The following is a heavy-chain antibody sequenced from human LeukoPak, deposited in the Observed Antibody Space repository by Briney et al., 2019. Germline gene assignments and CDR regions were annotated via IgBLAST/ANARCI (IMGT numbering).Heavy chain of an antibody. Sequence: GGSLKLSCAASGFTFSSYAMSWVRQAPGKGLEWVSAISGSGGSTYYADSVKGRFTISRDNSKNTLCLQMNSLRAEDTAVYYCAKDRESLRFLEWLSRYYFDYWGQGTLVTVSS. CDR2: ISGSGGST. D-gene: IGHD3-3*01. CDR3: AKDRESLRFLEWLSRYYFDY. V-gene: IGHV3-23*01. CDR1: GFTFSSYA. J-gene: IGHJ4*02.